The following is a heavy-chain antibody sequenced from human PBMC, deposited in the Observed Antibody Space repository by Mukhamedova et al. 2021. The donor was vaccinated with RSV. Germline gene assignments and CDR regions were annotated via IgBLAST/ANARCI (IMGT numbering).Heavy chain of an antibody. J-gene: IGHJ5*02. Sequence: QPPGKGLEWIGEINHSGSTNYNPSLKSRVTISVDTSKNQFSLKLSSVTAADTAVYYCARQRRSPLVAGTGRGWLDPWGQGTLVTVS. CDR3: ARQRRSPLVAGTGRGWLDP. V-gene: IGHV4-34*01. D-gene: IGHD6-19*01. CDR2: INHSGST.